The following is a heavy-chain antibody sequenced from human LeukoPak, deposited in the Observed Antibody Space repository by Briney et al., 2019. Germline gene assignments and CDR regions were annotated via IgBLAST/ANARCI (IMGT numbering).Heavy chain of an antibody. CDR3: AKDPRFGELVGGYFDY. D-gene: IGHD3-10*01. Sequence: GGSLRLSCAASGFTFSSYGMHWVRQAPGKGLEWVAVISYDGSNKYYADSVKGRFTISRDNSKNTLYLQMNSLRAEDTAVYYCAKDPRFGELVGGYFDYWGQGTLVTVSS. CDR2: ISYDGSNK. V-gene: IGHV3-30*18. CDR1: GFTFSSYG. J-gene: IGHJ4*02.